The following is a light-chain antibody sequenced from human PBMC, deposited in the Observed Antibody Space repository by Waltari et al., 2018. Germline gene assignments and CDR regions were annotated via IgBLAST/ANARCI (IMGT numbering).Light chain of an antibody. J-gene: IGLJ2*01. V-gene: IGLV2-23*01. Sequence: QSALTQPASVSGSPGQSITLSCTGSITDLGCSTLSSWSQHHHDKAPKLLIYEGTERPSGISHRFSGSKSGNTASLTISTLQAEDEADYYCFSYADGRSLVFGGGTKLTVL. CDR2: EGT. CDR1: ITDLGCSTL. CDR3: FSYADGRSLV.